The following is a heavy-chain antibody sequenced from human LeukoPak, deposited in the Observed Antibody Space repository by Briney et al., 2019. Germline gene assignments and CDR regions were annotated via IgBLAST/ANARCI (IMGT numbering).Heavy chain of an antibody. V-gene: IGHV4-39*07. CDR2: IYYSGST. Sequence: SETLSLTCTVSGGSISSSSYYWGWIRQPPGKGLEWIGSIYYSGSTNYNPSLKSRVTMSVDTSKNQFSLKLSSVTAADTAVYYCARRASAVMEGYFDYWGQGTLVTVSS. CDR1: GGSISSSSYY. J-gene: IGHJ4*02. CDR3: ARRASAVMEGYFDY. D-gene: IGHD3-16*01.